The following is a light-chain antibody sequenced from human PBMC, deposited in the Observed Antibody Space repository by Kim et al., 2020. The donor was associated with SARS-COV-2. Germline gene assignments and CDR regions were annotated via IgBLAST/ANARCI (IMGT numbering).Light chain of an antibody. CDR3: QHFNSYPLT. CDR1: QDISSS. J-gene: IGKJ4*01. CDR2: DAS. V-gene: IGKV1-13*02. Sequence: AIQLTQSPSSLSASVGDRLTITCRASQDISSSLAWYQQKVGKSPKLLIYDASRLEGGVPSRFSGSGSGTDFTLTITSLQPEDFATYYCQHFNSYPLTFGGGTKVEI.